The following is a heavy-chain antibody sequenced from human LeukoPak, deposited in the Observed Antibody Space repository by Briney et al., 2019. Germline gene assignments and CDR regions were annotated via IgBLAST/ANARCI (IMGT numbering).Heavy chain of an antibody. J-gene: IGHJ5*02. Sequence: SGPTLVKPTQTLTLTCTFSGFSLTTSGVAVGWIRQPAGKALEWLAHIYWNDDKRCSPSLKSRLTITKDTSKNQVVLTMTNIDPVDTGTYYCGSSLSPGWGFDPWGQGTLVTVSS. V-gene: IGHV2-5*04. CDR1: GFSLTTSGVA. CDR3: GSSLSPGWGFDP. D-gene: IGHD1-14*01. CDR2: IYWNDDK.